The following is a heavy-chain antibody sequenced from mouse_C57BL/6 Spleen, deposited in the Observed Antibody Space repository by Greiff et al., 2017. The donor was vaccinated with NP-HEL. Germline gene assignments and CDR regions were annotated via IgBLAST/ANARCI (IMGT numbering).Heavy chain of an antibody. CDR1: GYTFTDYE. D-gene: IGHD2-5*01. CDR2: IDPETGGT. Sequence: VQLQQSGAELVRPGASVTLSCKASGYTFTDYEMHWVKQTPVHGLEWIGAIDPETGGTAYNQKFKGKAILTADKSSSTAYMELRSLTSEDSAVYYCTRWSNYVLDYWGQGTTLTVSS. J-gene: IGHJ2*01. CDR3: TRWSNYVLDY. V-gene: IGHV1-15*01.